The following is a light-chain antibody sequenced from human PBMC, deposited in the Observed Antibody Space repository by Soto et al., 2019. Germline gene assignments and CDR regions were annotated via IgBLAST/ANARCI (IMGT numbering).Light chain of an antibody. CDR3: QQVNYYPFT. Sequence: DIHLTQSPSLLSASLGDRVTITCRASQAISQYVAWYQQKPGKAPKLLIYAAVVLQGGIPSRFSGSGSATEFILTISGLQPEDFATYYCQQVNYYPFTFGGGTKVDIK. J-gene: IGKJ4*01. CDR2: AAV. CDR1: QAISQY. V-gene: IGKV1-9*01.